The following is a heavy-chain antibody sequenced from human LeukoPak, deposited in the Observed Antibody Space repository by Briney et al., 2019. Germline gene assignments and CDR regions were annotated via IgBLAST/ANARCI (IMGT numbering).Heavy chain of an antibody. V-gene: IGHV3-23*01. D-gene: IGHD3-22*01. Sequence: GGSLRLSCAASGFIFNNYGLIWVRQAPGKGLVWVSAISNDGGGTTYADFVNGRFTISRDNSKNTLFLQMNSLRAEDTALYYCAKGSSGYFADLWGQGTLVTVSS. CDR3: AKGSSGYFADL. J-gene: IGHJ5*02. CDR1: GFIFNNYG. CDR2: ISNDGGGT.